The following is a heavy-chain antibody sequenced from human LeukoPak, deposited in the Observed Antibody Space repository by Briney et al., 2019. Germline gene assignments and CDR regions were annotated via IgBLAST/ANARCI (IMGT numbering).Heavy chain of an antibody. Sequence: SVRVSCKASGGTFSSYAISWVRQAPGQGLEWMGRIIPIFGTANYAQKFQGRVTITTDESTSTAYMELSSLRSEDTAVYYCARVLIGYSSGHNWFDPWGQGTLVTVSS. CDR3: ARVLIGYSSGHNWFDP. CDR1: GGTFSSYA. V-gene: IGHV1-69*05. J-gene: IGHJ5*02. CDR2: IIPIFGTA. D-gene: IGHD6-19*01.